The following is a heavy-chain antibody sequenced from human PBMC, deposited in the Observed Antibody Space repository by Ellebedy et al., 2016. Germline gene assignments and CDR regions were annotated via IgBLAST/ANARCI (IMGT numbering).Heavy chain of an antibody. Sequence: GESLKISXAASGFSLSDSWMHWVRQVPGRGLLWVASIDPDGSGKSYVESVRGRFSSSRDNANNSLYLQMNSLRAEDTAVYYCARAATYAFDLWGQGTMVTVSS. CDR2: IDPDGSGK. CDR3: ARAATYAFDL. V-gene: IGHV3-7*04. CDR1: GFSLSDSW. D-gene: IGHD5-24*01. J-gene: IGHJ3*01.